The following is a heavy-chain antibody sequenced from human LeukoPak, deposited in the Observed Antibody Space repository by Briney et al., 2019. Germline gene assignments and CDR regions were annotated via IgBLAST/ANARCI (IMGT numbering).Heavy chain of an antibody. D-gene: IGHD5-18*01. V-gene: IGHV1-46*01. CDR2: INPSGGST. J-gene: IGHJ4*02. CDR1: GYTFTSYG. Sequence: ASVKVSCKASGYTFTSYGISWVRQAPGQGLEWMGIINPSGGSTSYAQKFQGRVTMTRDMSTSTVYMELSSLRSEDTAVYYCARVGRYSYGFDYWGQGTLVTVSS. CDR3: ARVGRYSYGFDY.